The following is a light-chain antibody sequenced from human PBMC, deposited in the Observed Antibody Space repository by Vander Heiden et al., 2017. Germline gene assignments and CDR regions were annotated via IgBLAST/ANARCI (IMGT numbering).Light chain of an antibody. J-gene: IGLJ2*01. CDR2: AVS. CDR3: SSYTSSATADVV. Sequence: QSALTQPASVSGSPGQSITISCTGTSSDVGGYNFVSWYQQHPGKAPKLLIHAVSDRPSGVSNRFSGSTSGNTASLTISGLQAEDEGNYYCSSYTSSATADVVFGGGTKLTVL. V-gene: IGLV2-14*03. CDR1: SSDVGGYNF.